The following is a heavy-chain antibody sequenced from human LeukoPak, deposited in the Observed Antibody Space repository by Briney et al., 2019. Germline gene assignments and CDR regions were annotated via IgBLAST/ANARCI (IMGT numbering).Heavy chain of an antibody. CDR3: ARESTFGDYMDV. Sequence: PGGSLRLSCAASGFTVSSNYMSWVRQAPGKGLEWVAVIYSGRGTNYADSVKGRLTISRDNAKNTLYLQMNSLRAEDTAVYYCARESTFGDYMDVWGKGTTVTGSS. CDR1: GFTVSSNY. CDR2: IYSGRGT. V-gene: IGHV3-66*01. D-gene: IGHD3-16*01. J-gene: IGHJ6*03.